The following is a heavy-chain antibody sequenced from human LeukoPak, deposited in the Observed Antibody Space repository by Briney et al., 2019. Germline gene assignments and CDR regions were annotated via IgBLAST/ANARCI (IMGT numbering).Heavy chain of an antibody. J-gene: IGHJ6*03. CDR1: GGTFLTYS. CDR3: ARVDRYHYYLVV. Sequence: SVQVSCYASGGTFLTYSITWVGQAPGQGLEWMVGLMLLFNTANYSQQFQGRVTITTDESTSTADMELSSLRFEDTAMYYCARVDRYHYYLVVWGKGTTVTVSS. CDR2: LMLLFNTA. V-gene: IGHV1-69*05.